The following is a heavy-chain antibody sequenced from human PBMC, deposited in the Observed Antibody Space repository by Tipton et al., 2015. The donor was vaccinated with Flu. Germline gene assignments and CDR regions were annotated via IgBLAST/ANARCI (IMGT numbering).Heavy chain of an antibody. J-gene: IGHJ3*02. Sequence: SLRLSCAASGFTFSSYSMNWVRQAPGKGLEWVSSISSSSSYIYYADSVKGRFTISRDNAKNSLYLQMNSLRAEDTAVYYCARRWQWLVGEAFDIWGQGTTVTVSS. CDR2: ISSSSSYI. D-gene: IGHD6-19*01. CDR1: GFTFSSYS. CDR3: ARRWQWLVGEAFDI. V-gene: IGHV3-21*04.